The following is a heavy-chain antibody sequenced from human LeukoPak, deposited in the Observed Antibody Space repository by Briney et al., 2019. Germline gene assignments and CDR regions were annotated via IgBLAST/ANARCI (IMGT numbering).Heavy chain of an antibody. CDR1: GFTISSNY. J-gene: IGHJ4*02. CDR2: IYIDDTT. V-gene: IGHV3-53*04. Sequence: PGGSLRLSCAASGFTISSNYMSWVRQAPGKGLEWVSIIYIDDTTYYADSVKGRFTISRHNSKNTVYLQVSSLRTEDTAVYYCARGAGIVSWGQGTLVTVSS. CDR3: ARGAGIVS. D-gene: IGHD6-19*01.